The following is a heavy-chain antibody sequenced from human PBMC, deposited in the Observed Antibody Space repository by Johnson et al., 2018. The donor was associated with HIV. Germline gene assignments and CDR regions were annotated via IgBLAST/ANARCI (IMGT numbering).Heavy chain of an antibody. D-gene: IGHD6-13*01. CDR1: GFTFSSYA. Sequence: QMLLVESGGGVVQPGRSLRLSCAASGFTFSSYAMHWVRQAPGKGLEWVAVISYDGSNKYYADSVKGRFTISRDNSKNTLYLQMNSLRAEDTAVYYCASKAAVTMHAFDIWGQGTMVTVSS. CDR3: ASKAAVTMHAFDI. V-gene: IGHV3-30*04. J-gene: IGHJ3*02. CDR2: ISYDGSNK.